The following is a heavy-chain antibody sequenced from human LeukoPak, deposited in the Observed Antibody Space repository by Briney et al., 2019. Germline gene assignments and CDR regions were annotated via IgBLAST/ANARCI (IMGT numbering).Heavy chain of an antibody. Sequence: GGSLRLSCAASGFTFDDYAMYWVRQPPGKGVEWVSLISGDGGYTFYADSVKGRFTISRDNSKSSLYLQMNSLRTEDTALYYCVKEDGYNCGGGLDYWGQGTLVTVSS. D-gene: IGHD5-24*01. V-gene: IGHV3-43*02. J-gene: IGHJ4*02. CDR3: VKEDGYNCGGGLDY. CDR2: ISGDGGYT. CDR1: GFTFDDYA.